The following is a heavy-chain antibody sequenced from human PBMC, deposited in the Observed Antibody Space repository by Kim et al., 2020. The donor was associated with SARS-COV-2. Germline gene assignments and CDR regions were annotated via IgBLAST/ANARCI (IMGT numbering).Heavy chain of an antibody. J-gene: IGHJ4*02. CDR1: GFTFSSYA. CDR2: ISYDGSNK. D-gene: IGHD4-17*01. Sequence: GGSLRLSCAASGFTFSSYAMHWVRQAPGKGLEWVAVISYDGSNKYYADSVKGRFTISRDNSKNTLYLQMNSLRAEDTAVYYCASRYGDYRSYIDYWGQGTLVTVSS. V-gene: IGHV3-30-3*01. CDR3: ASRYGDYRSYIDY.